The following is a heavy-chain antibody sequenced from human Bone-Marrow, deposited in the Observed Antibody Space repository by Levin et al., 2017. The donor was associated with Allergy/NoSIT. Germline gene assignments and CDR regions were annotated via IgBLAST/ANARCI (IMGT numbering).Heavy chain of an antibody. CDR2: ISYDGTKK. D-gene: IGHD6-13*01. Sequence: RPGGSLRLSCAASGFNFKTYAIHWVRQAPGKELEWVAVISYDGTKKYYTDSVKGRFTISRDNFRNTLFLQMNSLKIEDSAIYYCARDRGSSWELYYFDYWGHGTLVTVSS. CDR3: ARDRGSSWELYYFDY. J-gene: IGHJ4*01. V-gene: IGHV3-30*04. CDR1: GFNFKTYA.